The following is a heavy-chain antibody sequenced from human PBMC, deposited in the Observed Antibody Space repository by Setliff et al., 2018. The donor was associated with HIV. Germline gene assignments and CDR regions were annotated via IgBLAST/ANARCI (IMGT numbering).Heavy chain of an antibody. V-gene: IGHV4-34*01. Sequence: LSLTCAVYGGSFSGYYWSWIRQSPGKGLEWIGEVSHVGDANYNPSLETRVAISVDTSNYHFTLNLTSVTATDTAMCYCARRGRYYGPQTQWGRGTLVTVSS. CDR1: GGSFSGYY. CDR3: ARRGRYYGPQTQ. J-gene: IGHJ1*01. D-gene: IGHD3-10*01. CDR2: VSHVGDA.